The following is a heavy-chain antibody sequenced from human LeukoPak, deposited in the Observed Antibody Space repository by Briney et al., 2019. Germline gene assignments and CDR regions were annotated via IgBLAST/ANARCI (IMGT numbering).Heavy chain of an antibody. Sequence: GGSLRLSCAASGFTFSSYGMHWVRQAPGKGLEWVAFIRYDGSNKYYADSVKGRFTISRDNSKNTLYLQMNSLRAEDTAVYYCAKDLVLYSSSWYAVSLRGLDYWGQGTLVTVSS. CDR3: AKDLVLYSSSWYAVSLRGLDY. D-gene: IGHD6-13*01. CDR1: GFTFSSYG. V-gene: IGHV3-30*02. CDR2: IRYDGSNK. J-gene: IGHJ4*02.